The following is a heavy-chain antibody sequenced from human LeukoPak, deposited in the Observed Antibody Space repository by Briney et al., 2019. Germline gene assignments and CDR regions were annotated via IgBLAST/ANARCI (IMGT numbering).Heavy chain of an antibody. D-gene: IGHD3-16*02. J-gene: IGHJ3*02. Sequence: SETLSLTCTVSGGSISSSSYYWGWIRQPPGKGLEWIGSIYYSGSTYYNPSLKSRVTISVDTSKNQFSLKLSSVTAADTAVYYCARVPLAYDYIWGSYRNDAFDIWGQGTMVTVSS. CDR1: GGSISSSSYY. V-gene: IGHV4-39*01. CDR2: IYYSGST. CDR3: ARVPLAYDYIWGSYRNDAFDI.